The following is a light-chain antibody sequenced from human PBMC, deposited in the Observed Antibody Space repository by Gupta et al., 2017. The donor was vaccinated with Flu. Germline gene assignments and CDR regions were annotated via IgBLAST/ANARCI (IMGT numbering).Light chain of an antibody. J-gene: IGKJ1*01. CDR2: TAS. CDR3: QQSYDAPWT. Sequence: SSLSASIGDRVTITCRASQSISSYLNWYHQKPGKAPKLLIYTASSLQSGVPSRFSGSGSGTDFTLTISSRQPEDFATYYCQQSYDAPWTFGQGTKVEIK. CDR1: QSISSY. V-gene: IGKV1-39*01.